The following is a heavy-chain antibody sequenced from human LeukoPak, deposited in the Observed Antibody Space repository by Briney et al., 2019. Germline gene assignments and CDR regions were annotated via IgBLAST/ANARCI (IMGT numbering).Heavy chain of an antibody. V-gene: IGHV5-51*01. J-gene: IGHJ5*02. CDR1: GYSFTSYW. CDR2: IYPGDSDT. D-gene: IGHD6-13*01. CDR3: ARDPSSRQLVQGAPNWFDP. Sequence: GESLKISCKGSGYSFTSYWIGWVRQMPGKGLEWMGIIYPGDSDTRYSPSFQGQVTISADKSISTAYLQWSSLKASDAAMYYCARDPSSRQLVQGAPNWFDPWGQGTLVTVSS.